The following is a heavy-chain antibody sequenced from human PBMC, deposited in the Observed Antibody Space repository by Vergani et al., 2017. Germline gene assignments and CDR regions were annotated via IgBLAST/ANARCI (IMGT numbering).Heavy chain of an antibody. CDR1: GGSISSYY. D-gene: IGHD4-17*01. J-gene: IGHJ4*02. CDR3: ARHVREWATVTQEFDY. CDR2: IYYSGST. V-gene: IGHV4-59*08. Sequence: QVQLQESGPGLVKPSETLSLTCTVSGGSISSYYWSWIRQPPGKGLEWIGYIYYSGSTNYNPSLKSRVTISVDKSKNQFSLKLSSVTAADTAVYYCARHVREWATVTQEFDYWGQGTLVTVSS.